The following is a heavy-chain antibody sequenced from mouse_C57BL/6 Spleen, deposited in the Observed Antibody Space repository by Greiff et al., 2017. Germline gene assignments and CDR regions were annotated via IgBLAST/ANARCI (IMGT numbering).Heavy chain of an antibody. CDR2: ISSGSSTI. J-gene: IGHJ2*01. D-gene: IGHD4-1*01. V-gene: IGHV5-17*01. CDR3: ATGNYLDY. Sequence: DVKLVESGGGLVKPGGSLKLSCAASGFTFSDYGMHWVRQAPEKGLEWVAYISSGSSTIYYADTVKGRFTISRDNAKNTLFLQMTSLRSEDTAMYYCATGNYLDYWGQGTTLTVSS. CDR1: GFTFSDYG.